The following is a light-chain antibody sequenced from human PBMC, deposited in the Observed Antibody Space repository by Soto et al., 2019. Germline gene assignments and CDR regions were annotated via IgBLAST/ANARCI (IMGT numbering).Light chain of an antibody. J-gene: IGKJ2*01. CDR3: QQYDELPYT. CDR2: DAS. Sequence: DIQMTQSPSSLSASVGDRVTITYQASQNIRKYLNWYQHKLGKAPKLLISDASNLEPGVPSSFSASGSGTDFNFTISGLQPGDRATYLGQQYDELPYTFGGGTRLEI. V-gene: IGKV1-33*01. CDR1: QNIRKY.